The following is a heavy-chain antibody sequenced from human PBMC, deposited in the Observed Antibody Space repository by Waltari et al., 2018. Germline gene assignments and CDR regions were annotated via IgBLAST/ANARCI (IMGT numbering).Heavy chain of an antibody. D-gene: IGHD6-6*01. CDR3: ARGGVAARAHYYYMDV. Sequence: QVQLQESGPGLVKPSETLSLTCTVSGGSISSHYWSWIRQPPGKGLEWIGYIYYSGSTKYNPSRKSRVTISVDTSKNQFSLKLSSVTAADTAVYYCARGGVAARAHYYYMDVWGKGTTVTVSS. J-gene: IGHJ6*03. CDR1: GGSISSHY. CDR2: IYYSGST. V-gene: IGHV4-59*11.